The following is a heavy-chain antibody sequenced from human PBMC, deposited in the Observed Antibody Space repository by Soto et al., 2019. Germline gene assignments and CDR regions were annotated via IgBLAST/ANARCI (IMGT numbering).Heavy chain of an antibody. D-gene: IGHD1-26*01. CDR1: GGSISISNW. V-gene: IGHV4-4*02. Sequence: QVQLQESGPGLVKPSETLSLTCAVSGGSISISNWCSWVRQTPGKGLEWIGQIHHSGSTNYSPSLTSRVTISVDKSKNQSSLKINSVTAADTAVYYCARGGYYFYMDVWGKGTTVTVSS. J-gene: IGHJ6*03. CDR3: ARGGYYFYMDV. CDR2: IHHSGST.